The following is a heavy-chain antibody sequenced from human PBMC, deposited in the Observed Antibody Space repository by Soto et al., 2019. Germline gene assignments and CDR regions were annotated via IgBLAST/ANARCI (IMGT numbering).Heavy chain of an antibody. CDR3: ARTFDYYGMDV. CDR2: IYHAGSV. J-gene: IGHJ6*02. Sequence: SETLSLTCAVSGYSIASGYYWAWIRQSPGKGLEWIGSIYHAGSVYYNPSLNSRVAVSLDTSKNHFSLKLTSVTAADTAVYYCARTFDYYGMDVWGQGTTVTGSS. V-gene: IGHV4-38-2*01. CDR1: GYSIASGYY.